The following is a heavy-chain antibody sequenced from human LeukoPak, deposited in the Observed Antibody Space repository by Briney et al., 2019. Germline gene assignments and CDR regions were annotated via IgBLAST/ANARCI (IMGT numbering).Heavy chain of an antibody. CDR2: FDPEDGET. J-gene: IGHJ4*02. Sequence: GASVKVSCKVSGYTLTELSMHWVRQAPGKGLEWMGGFDPEDGETIYAQKFQGRVTMTEDTSTDTAYMELSSLRSEDTAVYYCATDHPYSSSWYYDYWGQGTLSPSPQ. CDR1: GYTLTELS. D-gene: IGHD6-13*01. V-gene: IGHV1-24*01. CDR3: ATDHPYSSSWYYDY.